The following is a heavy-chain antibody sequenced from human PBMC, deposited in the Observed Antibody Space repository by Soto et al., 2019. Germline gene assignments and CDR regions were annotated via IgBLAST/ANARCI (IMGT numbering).Heavy chain of an antibody. CDR3: ASIWFGDFDY. CDR2: IYYSGST. D-gene: IGHD3-10*01. J-gene: IGHJ4*01. CDR1: GGSISSGGYY. Sequence: SETLSLTCTVSGGSISSGGYYWSWIRQHPGKGLEWIGYIYYSGSTYYNPSLKSRVTIPVDTSKNQISLKLDSVTAADTAVYYCASIWFGDFDYWGHGTLVTVSS. V-gene: IGHV4-30-4*08.